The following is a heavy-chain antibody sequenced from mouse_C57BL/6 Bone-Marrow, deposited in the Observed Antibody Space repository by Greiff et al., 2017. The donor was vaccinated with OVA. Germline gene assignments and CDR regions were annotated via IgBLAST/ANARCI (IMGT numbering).Heavy chain of an antibody. CDR1: GYTFTSYW. CDR3: ARGGFAY. CDR2: IDPSDSYT. J-gene: IGHJ3*01. V-gene: IGHV1-50*01. Sequence: QVKLKQPGAELVKPGASVKLSCKASGYTFTSYWMQWVKQRPGQGLEWIGEIDPSDSYTNYNQKFKGKATLTVDTSSSTAYMQLSSLTSEDSAVYYCARGGFAYWGQGTLVTVSA.